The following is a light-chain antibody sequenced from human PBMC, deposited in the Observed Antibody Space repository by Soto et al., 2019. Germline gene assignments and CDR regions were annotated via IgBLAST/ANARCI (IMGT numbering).Light chain of an antibody. J-gene: IGKJ2*01. CDR2: KAS. CDR3: RQYNSYPYT. Sequence: DIQMTQSPSTLSASVGDRVTITCRASQSISSWLAWYQQKPGKAPKFLMYKASSLESGVPSRFSGSRAGTEFTLTISSLQPDDFATYYCRQYNSYPYTFGQGTKLEIK. V-gene: IGKV1-5*03. CDR1: QSISSW.